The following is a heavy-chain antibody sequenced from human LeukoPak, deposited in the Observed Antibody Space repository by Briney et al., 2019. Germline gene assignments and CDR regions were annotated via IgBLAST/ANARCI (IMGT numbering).Heavy chain of an antibody. CDR3: TTDTWYSAGH. Sequence: GRSLRLSCAASGFTFDDYAMHWVRQAPGKGLEWVAIIKKDGSEKYYVDSMKGRFTISRDNAKNSLFLQMNSLRAEDTAIYYCTTDTWYSAGHWGQGTLVTVSS. J-gene: IGHJ4*02. CDR2: IKKDGSEK. CDR1: GFTFDDYA. D-gene: IGHD2-15*01. V-gene: IGHV3-7*03.